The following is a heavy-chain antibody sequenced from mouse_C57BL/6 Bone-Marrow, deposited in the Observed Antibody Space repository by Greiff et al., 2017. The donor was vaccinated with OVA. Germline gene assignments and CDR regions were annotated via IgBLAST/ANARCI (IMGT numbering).Heavy chain of an antibody. Sequence: QVQLQQSGAELVRPGTSVKVSCKASGYAFTNYLIEWVKQRPGQGLEWIGVINPGRGGTNYNEKFKGKATLTADKSSSTAYMQLSSLTSEDSAVYFCARWRPHYYAMDYWGQGTSVTVSS. CDR1: GYAFTNYL. J-gene: IGHJ4*01. V-gene: IGHV1-54*01. CDR2: INPGRGGT. CDR3: ARWRPHYYAMDY.